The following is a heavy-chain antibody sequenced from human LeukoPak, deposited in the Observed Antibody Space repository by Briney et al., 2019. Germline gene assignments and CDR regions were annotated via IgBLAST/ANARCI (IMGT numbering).Heavy chain of an antibody. CDR3: ARGTVGGNPASAY. CDR1: GFTFSTYE. Sequence: GPSLRLSCAASGFTFSTYEMNWVRQAPGRGLGWVSSIGTDGYSYSAVSVKGRFTISRDNAKSTLYLQMDSLAVEDTALYYCARGTVGGNPASAYWGQGTLVTVSS. J-gene: IGHJ4*02. D-gene: IGHD4-23*01. V-gene: IGHV3-21*06. CDR2: IGTDGYS.